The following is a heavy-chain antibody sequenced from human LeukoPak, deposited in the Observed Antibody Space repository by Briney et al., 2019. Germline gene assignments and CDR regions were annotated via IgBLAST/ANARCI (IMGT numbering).Heavy chain of an antibody. CDR1: GFTFRTYA. D-gene: IGHD6-13*01. J-gene: IGHJ4*02. CDR2: ISDSGDGT. Sequence: GGSLRLSCAASGFTFRTYAMSWVRQAPGKGLEWVSGISDSGDGTYYAESVKGRFTISRDSSKNTVFLQMNSLRADDTAKYYCAEDKAPGSWHTPSDFWGQGTLVTVSS. V-gene: IGHV3-23*01. CDR3: AEDKAPGSWHTPSDF.